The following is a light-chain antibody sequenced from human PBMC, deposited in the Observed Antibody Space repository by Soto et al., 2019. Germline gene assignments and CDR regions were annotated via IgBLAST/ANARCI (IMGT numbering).Light chain of an antibody. J-gene: IGKJ5*01. CDR1: QSISSW. CDR3: QQYNSYLIT. Sequence: DIQMTQSPSTLSASVGDRVTISFRASQSISSWLAWYQQKPGKAPKLLIYDASSLGSGVPSRFSGSGSGTEFTLTISSLQPDDFATYYCQQYNSYLITFGQGTRLEIK. V-gene: IGKV1-5*01. CDR2: DAS.